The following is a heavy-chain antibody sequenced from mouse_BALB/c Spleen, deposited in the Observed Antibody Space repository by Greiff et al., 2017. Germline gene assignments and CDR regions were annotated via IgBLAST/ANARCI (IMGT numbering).Heavy chain of an antibody. CDR1: GFSLTSYG. CDR2: IWAGGST. D-gene: IGHD2-1*01. CDR3: ARDNCNYDYYAMDY. J-gene: IGHJ4*01. V-gene: IGHV2-9*02. Sequence: QVQLKESGPGLVAPSQSLSITCTVSGFSLTSYGVHWVRQPPGKGLEWLGVIWAGGSTNYNSALMSRLSISKDNSKSQVFLKMNSLQTDDTAMYYCARDNCNYDYYAMDYWGQGTSVTVSS.